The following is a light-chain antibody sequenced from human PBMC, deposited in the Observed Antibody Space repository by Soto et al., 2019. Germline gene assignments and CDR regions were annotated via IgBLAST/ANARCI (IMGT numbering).Light chain of an antibody. V-gene: IGKV3-15*01. CDR2: GAS. CDR3: QQYNNWTPET. Sequence: EIVMTQSPATLSVSPGERATLSCRASQSVSSNLAWYQQKPGQAPRLLIYGASTRATGIPARFSGSGSGTEFTLTISSLQSEDFAVYYYQQYNNWTPETFGQGTKVDIK. CDR1: QSVSSN. J-gene: IGKJ1*01.